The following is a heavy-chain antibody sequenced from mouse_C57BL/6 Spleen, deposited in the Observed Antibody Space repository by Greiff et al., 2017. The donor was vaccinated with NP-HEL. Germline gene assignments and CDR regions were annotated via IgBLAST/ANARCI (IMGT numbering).Heavy chain of an antibody. Sequence: QVQLQQPGAELVKPGASVKLSCKASGYTFTSYWMHWVKQRPGQGLEWIGMIHPNSGSTNYNEKFKSKATLTVDKSSSTAYMQLSSLTSEDSAVYYCARPQTAQATPFAYWGQGTLVTVSA. CDR3: ARPQTAQATPFAY. CDR2: IHPNSGST. D-gene: IGHD3-2*02. V-gene: IGHV1-64*01. J-gene: IGHJ3*01. CDR1: GYTFTSYW.